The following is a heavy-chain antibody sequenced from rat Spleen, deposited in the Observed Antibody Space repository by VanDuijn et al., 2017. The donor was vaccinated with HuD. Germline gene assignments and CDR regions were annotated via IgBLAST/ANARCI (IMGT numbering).Heavy chain of an antibody. CDR3: ARHSLYYYSRYIHEYFDN. V-gene: IGHV5-58*01. CDR1: GFTFSSYW. J-gene: IGHJ2*01. Sequence: EVQLVETGGGLVQPGRSLKLSCVASGFTFSSYWMYWIRQAPGKGLEWVSSINTDGSTYYPDSVKGRFTISRDNAKSTLYLQMNSLRSEDTATYFCARHSLYYYSRYIHEYFDNWGQGVMVTVSS. CDR2: INTDGST. D-gene: IGHD1-2*01.